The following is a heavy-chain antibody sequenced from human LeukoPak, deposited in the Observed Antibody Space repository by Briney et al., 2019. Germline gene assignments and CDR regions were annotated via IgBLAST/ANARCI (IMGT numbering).Heavy chain of an antibody. V-gene: IGHV3-48*01. CDR2: ISSSSSTM. J-gene: IGHJ5*02. D-gene: IGHD4-17*01. CDR3: AISKYGDYDNNWFDP. Sequence: GGSLRLSCAASGFTFSSYSMNWVRQAPGKGLEWVSYISSSSSTMYYADSVKGRFTISRDNAKNSLYLQMNSLRAEDTAVYYCAISKYGDYDNNWFDPWGQGTLVTVSS. CDR1: GFTFSSYS.